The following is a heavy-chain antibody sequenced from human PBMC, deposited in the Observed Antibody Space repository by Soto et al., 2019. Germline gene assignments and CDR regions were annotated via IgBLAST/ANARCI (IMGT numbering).Heavy chain of an antibody. V-gene: IGHV3-43D*04. Sequence: QPGGSLRLSCAASGFTFDDYAMHWVRQAPGKGLEWVSLISWDGGSTYYADSVKGRFTISRDNSKNSLYLQMNSLRAEDTALYYCDKDKGGEVAGVYYYYGPDVWGQGTTVTVSS. D-gene: IGHD6-19*01. J-gene: IGHJ6*02. CDR1: GFTFDDYA. CDR2: ISWDGGST. CDR3: DKDKGGEVAGVYYYYGPDV.